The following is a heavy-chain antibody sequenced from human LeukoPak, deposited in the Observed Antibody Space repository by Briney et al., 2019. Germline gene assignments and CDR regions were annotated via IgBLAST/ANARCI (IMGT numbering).Heavy chain of an antibody. D-gene: IGHD2-2*01. CDR1: GFTFSSYA. CDR2: ISGSGGST. CDR3: AKSGVVPAVYYYYYMDV. J-gene: IGHJ6*03. Sequence: PGGSLRLSCAASGFTFSSYAMSWVRQAPGQGLELVSAISGSGGSTYYADSVKGRFTISRDNSKNTLYLQMNSLRAEDTAVYYCAKSGVVPAVYYYYYMDVWGKGTTVTVSS. V-gene: IGHV3-23*01.